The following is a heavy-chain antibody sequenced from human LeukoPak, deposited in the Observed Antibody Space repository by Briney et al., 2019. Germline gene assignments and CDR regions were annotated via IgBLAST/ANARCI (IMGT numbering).Heavy chain of an antibody. V-gene: IGHV1-69*13. J-gene: IGHJ6*02. CDR3: ASSYYSSRSQSYGMDV. D-gene: IGHD3-10*01. CDR1: GGSFISYA. Sequence: SVKVSCKASGGSFISYAISWVRQAPGQELEWMGGIIPIFGTAKYAQKFQGRVTITADESTSTAYMELSSLRSEDTAVYYCASSYYSSRSQSYGMDVWGQGTTVTVS. CDR2: IIPIFGTA.